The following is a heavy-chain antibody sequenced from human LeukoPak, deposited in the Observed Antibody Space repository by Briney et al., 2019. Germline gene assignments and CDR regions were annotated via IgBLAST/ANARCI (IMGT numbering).Heavy chain of an antibody. CDR3: ARGRSPAYYDSSGYYY. J-gene: IGHJ4*02. CDR2: INPSGGST. Sequence: ASVKVSCKASGYTFTSYYMHWVRQAPGQGLEWMGIINPSGGSTSYAQKFQGRVTMTRDTSTSTVYMELSSLRSEDTAVYYCARGRSPAYYDSSGYYYWGQGTLVTVSS. D-gene: IGHD3-22*01. CDR1: GYTFTSYY. V-gene: IGHV1-46*01.